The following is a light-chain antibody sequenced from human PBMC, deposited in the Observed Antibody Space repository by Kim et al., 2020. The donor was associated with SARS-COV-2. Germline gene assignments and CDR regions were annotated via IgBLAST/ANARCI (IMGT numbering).Light chain of an antibody. J-gene: IGKJ2*01. Sequence: EMVMTQSPATLSVSPGERATLSCRASQSVSSNLAWYQQKPGQAPRLLIYGASTRATGIPARFSGSGSGTEFTLTISSLQSEDFAVYYCQQYNNWAPDTLGRGTKLEI. V-gene: IGKV3-15*01. CDR2: GAS. CDR3: QQYNNWAPDT. CDR1: QSVSSN.